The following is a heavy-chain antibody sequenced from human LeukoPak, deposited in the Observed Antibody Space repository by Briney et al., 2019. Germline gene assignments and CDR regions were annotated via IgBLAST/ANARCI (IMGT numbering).Heavy chain of an antibody. CDR3: AKGYTVTTTLVDY. Sequence: GGSLRLSCAASGFTFSSYEMNWVRQAPGKGLEWVSAISGSGGSPYYADSVKGRFTISRDNSKNTLFLQMNSLRAEDTAVYYCAKGYTVTTTLVDYWGQGTLVTVSS. CDR1: GFTFSSYE. V-gene: IGHV3-23*01. D-gene: IGHD4-17*01. CDR2: ISGSGGSP. J-gene: IGHJ4*02.